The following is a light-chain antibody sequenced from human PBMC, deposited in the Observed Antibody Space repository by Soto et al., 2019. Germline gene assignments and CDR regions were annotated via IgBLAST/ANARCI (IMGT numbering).Light chain of an antibody. CDR1: SRDIDAYNL. CDR3: CSYGGSSALPYV. Sequence: QSVLTQPRSVSGSPGQSVAISCTGTSRDIDAYNLVSWYQQHPGKAPKLIIYEVAERPSGVSNRFSGSKFGNTASLTISGLLPEDEADYYCCSYGGSSALPYVFGAGTKVTVL. J-gene: IGLJ1*01. V-gene: IGLV2-23*02. CDR2: EVA.